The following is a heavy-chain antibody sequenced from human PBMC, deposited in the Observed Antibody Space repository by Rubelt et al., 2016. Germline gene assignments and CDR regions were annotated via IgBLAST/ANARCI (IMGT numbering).Heavy chain of an antibody. V-gene: IGHV2-5*02. Sequence: QITLRESGPTLVKPTQTLTLTCTFSGFSLSSRGVGVGWIRQSPGKALKWLAIIYWDDDKHYSPSLKNMLTITKDTSNNQVVLTMNNMDPMDTATYYCAQRPDDSGDFFDYWGQGALVTVSS. CDR2: IYWDDDK. D-gene: IGHD4-17*01. CDR3: AQRPDDSGDFFDY. CDR1: GFSLSSRGVG. J-gene: IGHJ4*02.